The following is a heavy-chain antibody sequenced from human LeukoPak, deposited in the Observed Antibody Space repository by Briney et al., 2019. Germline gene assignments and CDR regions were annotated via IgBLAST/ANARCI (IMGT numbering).Heavy chain of an antibody. Sequence: GGSLRLSCAASGFTFSSYWMSWVRQAPGKGLEWVANIKQDGSEEYYVDSVKGRFTISRDNAKNSLYLQMNSLRAEDTAVYYCARVEVGVGPYFDYWGQGTLVTVSS. CDR3: ARVEVGVGPYFDY. CDR1: GFTFSSYW. V-gene: IGHV3-7*03. D-gene: IGHD1-26*01. CDR2: IKQDGSEE. J-gene: IGHJ4*02.